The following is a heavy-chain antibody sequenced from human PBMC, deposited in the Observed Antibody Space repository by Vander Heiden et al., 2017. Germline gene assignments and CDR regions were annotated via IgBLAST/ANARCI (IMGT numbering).Heavy chain of an antibody. J-gene: IGHJ4*02. D-gene: IGHD4-17*01. Sequence: EVQLLESGGGLVQPGGSLRLSCAASGFTFSSYAMTWVRQAPGKGLECVSTIRAGGTYYADSVKGRFTISRDNSKNTVSLQVNGLRAEDTAIYYCAKGLTTLDYWGQGALVTVSS. CDR2: IRAGGT. CDR1: GFTFSSYA. CDR3: AKGLTTLDY. V-gene: IGHV3-23*01.